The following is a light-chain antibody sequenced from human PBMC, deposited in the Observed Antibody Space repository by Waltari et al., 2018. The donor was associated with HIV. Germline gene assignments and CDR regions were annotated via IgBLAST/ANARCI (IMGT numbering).Light chain of an antibody. Sequence: QSALTQPASVSGSPGQSVTISCTGPSSNFGGYNLVSCYHQHPDKAPKLVIFDANTRPSGIPFRFSASKSGNTASLTISGLQPEDEADYYCCSYMSGSTLVFGGGTKVIV. CDR2: DAN. CDR1: SSNFGGYNL. V-gene: IGLV2-14*02. CDR3: CSYMSGSTLV. J-gene: IGLJ3*02.